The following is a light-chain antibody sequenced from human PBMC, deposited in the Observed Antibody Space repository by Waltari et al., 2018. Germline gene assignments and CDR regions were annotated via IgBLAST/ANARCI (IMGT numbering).Light chain of an antibody. CDR1: TSDIGDYNY. J-gene: IGLJ3*02. CDR2: EVI. V-gene: IGLV2-14*01. CDR3: NSYTSSSTWV. Sequence: QSALTQPASVSGSPGQSITISCTGTTSDIGDYNYVSWYQQHPGKAPKLIIHEVIYRPSGVSKRFSGSKSGNTASLIISGLRAEDEAYYYCNSYTSSSTWVFGGGTKVTVL.